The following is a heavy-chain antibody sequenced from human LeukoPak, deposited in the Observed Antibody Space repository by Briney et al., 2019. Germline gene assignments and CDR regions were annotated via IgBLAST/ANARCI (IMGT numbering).Heavy chain of an antibody. V-gene: IGHV4-30-4*07. CDR1: GGSISSGGYS. J-gene: IGHJ4*02. CDR2: IYYSGST. CDR3: ARERCGGDCYLDY. Sequence: ASETLSLTCAVSGGSISSGGYSWSWIRQPPGQGLEWIGYIYYSGSTYYNPSLKSRVTISVDTSKNQFSLKLSSVTAADTAVYYCARERCGGDCYLDYWGQGTLVTVSS. D-gene: IGHD2-21*02.